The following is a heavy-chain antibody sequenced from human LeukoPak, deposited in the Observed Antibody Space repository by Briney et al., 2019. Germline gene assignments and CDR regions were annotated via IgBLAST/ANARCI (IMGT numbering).Heavy chain of an antibody. Sequence: GGSLRLSCAASGFIFSTYDMHWVRQAPAKGLEWVAVISYDGSNKYFADSVKGRFTISRDNSKNTLYLQMNSLRAEDTAVYYCAKDRHLVVPAALDYWGQGTLVTVSS. V-gene: IGHV3-30*18. CDR1: GFIFSTYD. CDR2: ISYDGSNK. D-gene: IGHD2-2*01. CDR3: AKDRHLVVPAALDY. J-gene: IGHJ4*02.